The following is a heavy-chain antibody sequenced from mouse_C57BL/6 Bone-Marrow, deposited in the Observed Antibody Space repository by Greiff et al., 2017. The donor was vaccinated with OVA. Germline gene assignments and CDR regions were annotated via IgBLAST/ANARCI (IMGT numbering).Heavy chain of an antibody. D-gene: IGHD1-1*01. CDR1: GYAFSSSC. Sequence: VQLQQSGPELVKPGASVKISCKASGYAFSSSCMNWVKQSHGKGLEWIGRIYPGDGDTNYNGKFKGKATLTADKSSSTAYMQLSSLTSEDSAFYLGAKRDGSSDDWGQGTPVTVSA. CDR3: AKRDGSSDD. V-gene: IGHV1-82*01. CDR2: IYPGDGDT. J-gene: IGHJ3*01.